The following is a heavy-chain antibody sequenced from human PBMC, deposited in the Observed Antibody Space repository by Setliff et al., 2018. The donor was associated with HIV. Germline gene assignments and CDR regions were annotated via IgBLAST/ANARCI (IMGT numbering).Heavy chain of an antibody. CDR1: GLIVSRKW. V-gene: IGHV3-66*02. CDR2: IDGDDNT. J-gene: IGHJ3*01. D-gene: IGHD7-27*01. CDR3: GTSTNGWGPDGFDV. Sequence: GESLKISCAASGLIVSRKWIGWARRAPGKGLERVSIIDGDDNTDFTDSVRGRFAISRDNSRNTVYLQMNSLGPEDTAMYYCGTSTNGWGPDGFDVWGRGTRVTVSS.